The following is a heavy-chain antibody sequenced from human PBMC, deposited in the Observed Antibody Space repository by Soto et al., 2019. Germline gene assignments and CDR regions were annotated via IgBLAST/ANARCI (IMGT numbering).Heavy chain of an antibody. CDR3: VRDVGWLQLNPYHYSDY. CDR1: GYTFTSYA. V-gene: IGHV1-3*01. J-gene: IGHJ4*02. CDR2: INAGNGNT. Sequence: QVQLVQSGAEVKKPGASVKVSCKASGYTFTSYAMHWVRQAPGQRLEWMGWINAGNGNTKYSQKFQGRVTITRDTSASTAYMERSCLRSEDTAVYYCVRDVGWLQLNPYHYSDYWGQGTLVTVSS. D-gene: IGHD5-12*01.